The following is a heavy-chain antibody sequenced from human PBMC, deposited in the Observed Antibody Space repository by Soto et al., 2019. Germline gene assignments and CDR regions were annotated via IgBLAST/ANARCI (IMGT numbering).Heavy chain of an antibody. V-gene: IGHV4-39*01. CDR2: IYYSGST. CDR3: ARIDQEWLRFDD. Sequence: PSETLSLTCTVSGGSISSGGYYWSWIRQHPGKGLEWIGSIYYSGSTYYNPSLKSRVTISVDTSKNQFSLKLSSVTAADTAVYYWARIDQEWLRFDDWGQGTLVNVAS. CDR1: GGSISSGGYY. D-gene: IGHD5-12*01. J-gene: IGHJ5*02.